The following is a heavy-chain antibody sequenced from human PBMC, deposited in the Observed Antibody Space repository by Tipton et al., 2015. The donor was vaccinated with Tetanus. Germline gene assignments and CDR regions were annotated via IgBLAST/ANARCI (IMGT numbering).Heavy chain of an antibody. J-gene: IGHJ1*01. CDR3: ARQDTLNYYYVGYFHD. Sequence: TLSLTCTVSGSSITSTTHYWDWIRQAPGKGLEWIGIIYYSGSTYYNASLRSRVTISVDTSKNQFSLQLRSVTAADTAVYYCARQDTLNYYYVGYFHDWGQGTLVTVSS. CDR1: GSSITSTTHY. D-gene: IGHD3-22*01. V-gene: IGHV4-39*01. CDR2: IYYSGST.